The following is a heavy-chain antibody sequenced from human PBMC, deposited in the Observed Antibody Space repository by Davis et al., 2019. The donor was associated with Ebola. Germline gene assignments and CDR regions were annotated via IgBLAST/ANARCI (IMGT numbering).Heavy chain of an antibody. D-gene: IGHD3-3*01. V-gene: IGHV3-13*01. Sequence: PGGSLRLSCAASGFTFSSYDMHWVRQATGKGLEWVSAIGTAGDTYYPGSVKGRFTISRENAKNSLYLQMNSLRAEDTAVYYCAGGDTYYDFWSGYYRYNWFDPWGQGTLVTVSS. CDR2: IGTAGDT. CDR1: GFTFSSYD. J-gene: IGHJ5*02. CDR3: AGGDTYYDFWSGYYRYNWFDP.